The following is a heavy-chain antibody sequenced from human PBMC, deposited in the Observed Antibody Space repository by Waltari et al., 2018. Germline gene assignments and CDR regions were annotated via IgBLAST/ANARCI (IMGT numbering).Heavy chain of an antibody. D-gene: IGHD3-22*01. CDR1: GFNFISYA. CDR2: ISDSGVIK. Sequence: EVHLLESGGGLAQPGGSLRLSCAASGFNFISYAMSWVRQAPGKGLGWVSGISDSGVIKKDADSVKGRFTGSRDNSKNTVFLQLNSLRAEDTAIYYCARHLYSIDYLELGNWGQGTLVTVSS. J-gene: IGHJ4*02. V-gene: IGHV3-23*01. CDR3: ARHLYSIDYLELGN.